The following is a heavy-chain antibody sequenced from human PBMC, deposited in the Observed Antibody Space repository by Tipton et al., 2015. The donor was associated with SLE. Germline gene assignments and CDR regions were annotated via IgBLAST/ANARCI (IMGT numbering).Heavy chain of an antibody. CDR3: ARLGGDEGLEWIHLGYFDL. CDR1: GYSISSGYY. CDR2: IYYRGST. J-gene: IGHJ2*01. Sequence: TLSLTCTVSGYSISSGYYWGWIRQPPGKGLEWIGYIYYRGSTYYNPSLKSRVATSVDTSKNQFFLKLSSTTAADTAYYFCARLGGDEGLEWIHLGYFDLWGRGALVTVSS. V-gene: IGHV4-38-2*02. D-gene: IGHD3-3*01.